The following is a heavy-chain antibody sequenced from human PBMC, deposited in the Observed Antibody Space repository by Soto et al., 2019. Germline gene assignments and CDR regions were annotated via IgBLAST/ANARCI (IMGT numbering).Heavy chain of an antibody. J-gene: IGHJ6*02. Sequence: SDTLSLTCTVSGDSISSYYWSWIRQPPGKGLEWIGYIYYSGSTNYNPSLKSRVTISVDTSKNQFSLKLSSVTAADTAVYYCARERGRGYGDYDYYYGMDVWGQGTTVT. CDR1: GDSISSYY. D-gene: IGHD4-17*01. V-gene: IGHV4-59*12. CDR3: ARERGRGYGDYDYYYGMDV. CDR2: IYYSGST.